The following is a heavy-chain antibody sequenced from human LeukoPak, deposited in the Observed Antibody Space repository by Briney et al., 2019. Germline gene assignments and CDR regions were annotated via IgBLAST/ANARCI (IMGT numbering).Heavy chain of an antibody. J-gene: IGHJ6*03. CDR3: ARRPRQTYYFYMDV. Sequence: SETLSLTCTVSGGSISSSSYYWGWIRQPPGKGLEWIGSIYYSGSTYYDPSLKSRVTISVDTSKNQFSLKLSSVTAADTGVYYCARRPRQTYYFYMDVWGKGTTVTISS. CDR2: IYYSGST. V-gene: IGHV4-39*01. CDR1: GGSISSSSYY. D-gene: IGHD6-25*01.